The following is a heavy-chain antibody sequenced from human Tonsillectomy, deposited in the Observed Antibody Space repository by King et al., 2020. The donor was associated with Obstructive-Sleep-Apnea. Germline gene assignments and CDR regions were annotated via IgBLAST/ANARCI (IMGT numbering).Heavy chain of an antibody. CDR2: IRSTPYGGTT. V-gene: IGHV3-49*05. CDR1: GDSISSSRYY. D-gene: IGHD3-16*01. CDR3: ARVMDDYVWGSYYY. Sequence: VQLQESGPGLVKPSETLSLTCTVSGDSISSSRYYWVWIRQPPGKGLEWVGFIRSTPYGGTTEYAASVKGRFIISRDDSKSIAYLQMNSLKTEDTAVYSCARVMDDYVWGSYYYWGQGTLVTVSS. J-gene: IGHJ4*02.